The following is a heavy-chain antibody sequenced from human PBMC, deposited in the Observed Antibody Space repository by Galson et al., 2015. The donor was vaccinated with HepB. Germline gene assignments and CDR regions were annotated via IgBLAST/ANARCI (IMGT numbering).Heavy chain of an antibody. CDR2: ISSSSSTI. CDR3: ARDPAGEEWVRGGYYYYGMDV. CDR1: GFTFSSYS. J-gene: IGHJ6*02. D-gene: IGHD3-10*01. Sequence: SLRLSCAASGFTFSSYSMNWVRQAPGKGLEWVSYISSSSSTIYYADSVKGRFTISRDNAKNSLYLQMNSLRDEDTAVHYCARDPAGEEWVRGGYYYYGMDVWGQGTTVTVSS. V-gene: IGHV3-48*02.